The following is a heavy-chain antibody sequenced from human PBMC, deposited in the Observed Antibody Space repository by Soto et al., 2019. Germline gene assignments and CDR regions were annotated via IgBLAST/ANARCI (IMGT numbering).Heavy chain of an antibody. CDR3: AKNRKWELPLPGLYYYYGMDV. J-gene: IGHJ6*02. Sequence: GGSLRLSCAASGFTFSSYAMSWVRQAPGKGLEWVSAISGSGGSTYYADSVKGRFTISRDNSKNTLYLQMNSLRAEDTAVYYCAKNRKWELPLPGLYYYYGMDVWGQGTTVTVSS. V-gene: IGHV3-23*01. CDR1: GFTFSSYA. CDR2: ISGSGGST. D-gene: IGHD1-26*01.